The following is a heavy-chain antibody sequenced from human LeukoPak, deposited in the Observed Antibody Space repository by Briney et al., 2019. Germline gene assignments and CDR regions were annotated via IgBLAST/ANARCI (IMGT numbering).Heavy chain of an antibody. CDR2: ISGTSSII. Sequence: AGGSLRLSCAASGFIFSNYDMNWVRQAPGKGLEWVSYISGTSSIILYADSVKGRFTISRDNAKNLLYLQMNSLRDEDTAVYYCARAGTNWGQGTLVTVSS. CDR1: GFIFSNYD. V-gene: IGHV3-48*02. CDR3: ARAGTN. J-gene: IGHJ4*02.